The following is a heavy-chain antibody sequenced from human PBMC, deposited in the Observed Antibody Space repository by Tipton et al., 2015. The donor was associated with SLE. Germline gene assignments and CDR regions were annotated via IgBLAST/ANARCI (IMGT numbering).Heavy chain of an antibody. J-gene: IGHJ4*01. CDR3: ARDMTSKWYCY. CDR1: GASISSGSYH. V-gene: IGHV4-61*09. D-gene: IGHD6-13*01. Sequence: TLSLTCTVSGASISSGSYHWSWFRQPAGKELEWIGHIYTTGPTDYNPSLRGRATISMDTSKNQFSLMLTFVTAADTAVYYCARDMTSKWYCYWGHGTLVTVSS. CDR2: IYTTGPT.